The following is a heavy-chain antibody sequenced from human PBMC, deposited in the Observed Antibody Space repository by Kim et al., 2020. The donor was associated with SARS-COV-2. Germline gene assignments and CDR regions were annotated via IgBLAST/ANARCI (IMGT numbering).Heavy chain of an antibody. CDR2: LYSSGRT. J-gene: IGHJ4*02. D-gene: IGHD5-12*01. CDR3: ARGSGYDPYFDY. Sequence: SETLSLTRSASGASLSGYYYNWVRLPPGKGLEWIGYLYSSGRTNYNPSLRGRVTISVDTSKNTFSLRLISVTAADTAIYYCARGSGYDPYFDYWGQGLLVTVSS. V-gene: IGHV4-59*01. CDR1: GASLSGYY.